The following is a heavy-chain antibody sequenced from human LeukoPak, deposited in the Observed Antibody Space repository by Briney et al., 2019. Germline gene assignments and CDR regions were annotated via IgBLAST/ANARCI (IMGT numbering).Heavy chain of an antibody. V-gene: IGHV3-23*01. CDR3: AKATTGTSGWYYFDY. J-gene: IGHJ4*02. Sequence: GSLRLSCAASGFTFSSYAMSWVRQAPGKGLEWVSTISGSGGSTYYADSVKGRFTISRDNSKNTLYLQMNSLRADDTAVYYCAKATTGTSGWYYFDYWGQGTLVTVSS. D-gene: IGHD6-19*01. CDR2: ISGSGGST. CDR1: GFTFSSYA.